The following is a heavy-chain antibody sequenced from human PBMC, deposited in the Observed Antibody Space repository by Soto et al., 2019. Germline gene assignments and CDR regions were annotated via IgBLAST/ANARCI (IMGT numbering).Heavy chain of an antibody. Sequence: EVQLVESGGGLVQPGGSLRLSCAASGFTFSSYWMSWVRQAPGKGLEWVANVNQDGREKFYVGSVKGRFTISRDNAMNSLYLQMNSLRAEDTAVYYCARGRPAPYWGQGTLVTVSS. V-gene: IGHV3-7*01. D-gene: IGHD6-25*01. CDR3: ARGRPAPY. CDR2: VNQDGREK. J-gene: IGHJ4*02. CDR1: GFTFSSYW.